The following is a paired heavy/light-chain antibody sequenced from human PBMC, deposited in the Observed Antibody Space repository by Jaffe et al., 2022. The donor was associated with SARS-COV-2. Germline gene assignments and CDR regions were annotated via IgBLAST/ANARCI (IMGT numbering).Light chain of an antibody. CDR1: RSNIGSYH. V-gene: IGLV1-51*01. J-gene: IGLJ2*01. Sequence: QSVLTQPPSVSAAPGQKVTISCSGSRSNIGSYHVSWYYQLPGSAPKVLIFDNDRRPPEIPDRFSGSKSGTSATLAITGLQTGDEADYYCATWDTSLSAGVFGGGTKLTVL. CDR2: DND. CDR3: ATWDTSLSAGV.
Heavy chain of an antibody. CDR1: GFLFSDTW. CDR2: IKTKVDGGTT. CDR3: TADHRRSERWSNDY. J-gene: IGHJ4*02. D-gene: IGHD6-13*01. V-gene: IGHV3-15*01. Sequence: EVQLVESGGGLVKPGGSLRLSCAASGFLFSDTWMNWVRQAPGKGLEWVARIKTKVDGGTTDYAAPVKGRFTISRDDSKNMVFLEVNSLKTEDTAVYYCTADHRRSERWSNDYWGQGTLVTVSA.